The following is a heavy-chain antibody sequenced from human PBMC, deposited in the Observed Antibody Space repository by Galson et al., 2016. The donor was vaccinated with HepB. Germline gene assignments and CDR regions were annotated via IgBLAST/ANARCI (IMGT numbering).Heavy chain of an antibody. CDR1: GFTFSSYA. CDR2: ISNTGGGT. J-gene: IGHJ4*02. V-gene: IGHV3-23*01. CDR3: AKDTGYDFWSGYYQIFDS. D-gene: IGHD3-3*01. Sequence: SLRLSCAASGFTFSSYAMSWVRQAPGKGLEWVSAISNTGGGTYYADSVKGRFTISRDNSKNTPYLQMNSLRAEDTALYYCAKDTGYDFWSGYYQIFDSWGQGTLVTVSS.